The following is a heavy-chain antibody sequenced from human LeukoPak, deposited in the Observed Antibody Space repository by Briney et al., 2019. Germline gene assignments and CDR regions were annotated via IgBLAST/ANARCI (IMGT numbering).Heavy chain of an antibody. V-gene: IGHV1-2*02. CDR3: ARDPLWFGELVREYYFDY. J-gene: IGHJ4*02. CDR2: INPNSGGT. Sequence: ASVKVSCKASGYTFTGYYMHWVRQAPGQGLEWMGWINPNSGGTNYAQKFQGRVTMTRDTSISTAYMELSRLRSDDTAVYYCARDPLWFGELVREYYFDYWGQGTLVTVSS. CDR1: GYTFTGYY. D-gene: IGHD3-10*01.